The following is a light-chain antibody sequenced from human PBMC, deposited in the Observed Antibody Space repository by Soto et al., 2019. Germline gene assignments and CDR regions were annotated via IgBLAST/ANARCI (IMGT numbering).Light chain of an antibody. V-gene: IGKV3-20*01. CDR2: GAS. J-gene: IGKJ3*01. Sequence: EIVLTQSPGTLSLSPGERATLSCRASQSVSNNYLAWYQQKPGQAPRLLISGASNSPTGIPDRFSGSGSGTDSTIAVSRLVPEDFAVYYCQQYGTSHFTVRPGTKVDLK. CDR3: QQYGTSHFT. CDR1: QSVSNNY.